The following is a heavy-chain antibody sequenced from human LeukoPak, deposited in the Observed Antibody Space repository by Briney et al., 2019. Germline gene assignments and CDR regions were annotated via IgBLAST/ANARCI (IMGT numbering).Heavy chain of an antibody. D-gene: IGHD5-18*01. CDR3: ARGAAGYSYG. CDR2: IYNSGTT. J-gene: IGHJ4*02. CDR1: GGSIRNSSFY. V-gene: IGHV4-39*07. Sequence: SETLSLTCAVSGGSIRNSSFYWGWIRQPPGKGLEWIASIYNSGTTYYNPSLKSRITIFVDTSKNQVSLRLSSVTAADTAVYYCARGAAGYSYGWGQGTLVTVSS.